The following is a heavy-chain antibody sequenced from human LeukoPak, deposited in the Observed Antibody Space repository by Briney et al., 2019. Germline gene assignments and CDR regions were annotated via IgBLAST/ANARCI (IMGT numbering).Heavy chain of an antibody. D-gene: IGHD6-13*01. CDR1: GFTFSSYG. V-gene: IGHV3-33*01. J-gene: IGHJ4*02. CDR2: IWYDGSNK. CDR3: AREEAAGTLDY. Sequence: PGRSLRHSCAASGFTFSSYGMHWVRQAPGKGLEWVAVIWYDGSNKYYADSVKGRFTISRDNSKNTLYLQMNSLRAEDTAVYYCAREEAAGTLDYWGQGTLVTVSS.